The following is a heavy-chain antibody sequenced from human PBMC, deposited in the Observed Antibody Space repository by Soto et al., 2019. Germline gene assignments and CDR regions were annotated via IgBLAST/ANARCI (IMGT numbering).Heavy chain of an antibody. J-gene: IGHJ4*02. CDR2: ISYDGSNK. CDR1: GFTFSNYG. V-gene: IGHV3-30*18. Sequence: PGGSLRLSCAASGFTFSNYGIHWVRQAPGKGLEWVALISYDGSNKYYVDSVKGRFIISRDNSKNTLYLQMNSLRAEGTAVYYCAKDWAPYSSSWYFCDYWGQGTLVTVSS. CDR3: AKDWAPYSSSWYFCDY. D-gene: IGHD6-13*01.